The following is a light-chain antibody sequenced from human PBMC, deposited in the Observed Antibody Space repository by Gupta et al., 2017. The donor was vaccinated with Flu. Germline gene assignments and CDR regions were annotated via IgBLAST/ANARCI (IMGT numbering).Light chain of an antibody. CDR3: QAWDSSTAQGYV. CDR2: QDS. CDR1: KLGDKY. J-gene: IGLJ1*01. Sequence: YELTHPPSVSVSPRQTASITCPGDKLGDKYACQSQPKPGQSPVLVIYQDSKRPSGVPGRFSGSNSGNTATLTSSGTQAMDEADYSAQAWDSSTAQGYVFGAGTKVTVL. V-gene: IGLV3-1*01.